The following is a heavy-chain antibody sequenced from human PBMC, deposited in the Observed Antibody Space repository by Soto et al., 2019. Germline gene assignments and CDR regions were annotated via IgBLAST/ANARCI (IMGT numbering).Heavy chain of an antibody. V-gene: IGHV1-3*05. Sequence: QVQLVQSGAEEKKPGASVKVSCKASGYTFTSYAMHWVRQAPGQRLEWMGWINAGNGNTKYSQKFQGRVTITRDTSARTAYMELSSLRSEVTAVYYCARSIVVVTALDYWGQGTLVTVSS. J-gene: IGHJ4*02. CDR2: INAGNGNT. D-gene: IGHD2-21*02. CDR3: ARSIVVVTALDY. CDR1: GYTFTSYA.